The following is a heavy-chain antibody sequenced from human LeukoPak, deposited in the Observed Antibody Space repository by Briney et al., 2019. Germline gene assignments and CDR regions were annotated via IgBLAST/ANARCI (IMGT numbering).Heavy chain of an antibody. Sequence: SETLSLTCTVSGGSISSGIYYWSWIRQPPGKGLEWIAYIYHSGSTYYNPSLESRVTISVDRSKNQFSLKLSSVTAADTAVYYCARGFGELHYFDYWGQGTLVTVSS. CDR2: IYHSGST. D-gene: IGHD3-10*01. J-gene: IGHJ4*02. CDR3: ARGFGELHYFDY. V-gene: IGHV4-30-2*01. CDR1: GGSISSGIYY.